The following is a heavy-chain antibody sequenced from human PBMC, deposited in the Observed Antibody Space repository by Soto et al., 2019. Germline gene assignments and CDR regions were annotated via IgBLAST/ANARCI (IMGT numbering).Heavy chain of an antibody. CDR1: GLSVSSNY. V-gene: IGHV3-53*01. CDR3: TRAEPDSSGWYDFYYGMDV. D-gene: IGHD6-19*01. CDR2: IYRAGTT. Sequence: PGGSLRLSCAASGLSVSSNYMNWVRQAPGKGLEWVSVIYRAGTTYYADSVRGRFTISRDSSRNTVYLQMDSLRAEDTAVYFCTRAEPDSSGWYDFYYGMDVWGQGTPVTVSS. J-gene: IGHJ6*02.